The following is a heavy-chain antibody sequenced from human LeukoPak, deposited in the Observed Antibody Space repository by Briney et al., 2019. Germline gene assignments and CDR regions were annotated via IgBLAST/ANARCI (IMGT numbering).Heavy chain of an antibody. J-gene: IGHJ6*02. D-gene: IGHD2-15*01. V-gene: IGHV4-59*08. CDR2: IYYSGST. Sequence: PSETLSLTCTVSGGSISSYYWSWIRQPPGKGLEWIGYIYYSGSTNYNPSLKSRVTISVDTSKNQFSLKLSSVTAADTAVYYCARHYCSGGSCYYYYGMDVWGQGTTVTVSS. CDR3: ARHYCSGGSCYYYYGMDV. CDR1: GGSISSYY.